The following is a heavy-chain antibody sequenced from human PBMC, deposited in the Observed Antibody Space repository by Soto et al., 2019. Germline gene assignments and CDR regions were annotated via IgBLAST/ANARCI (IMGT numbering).Heavy chain of an antibody. Sequence: GGSLRLSCAASGFTFSDHYMYWVRQAPGKGLEWVGRTRYKANSYTTEYAASVKGRFTISRDDSKNSLYLQMNSLKTEDTAVYYCTTQYSSGWYVAFDIWGQGTMVTVSS. CDR3: TTQYSSGWYVAFDI. CDR1: GFTFSDHY. V-gene: IGHV3-72*01. CDR2: TRYKANSYTT. J-gene: IGHJ3*02. D-gene: IGHD6-19*01.